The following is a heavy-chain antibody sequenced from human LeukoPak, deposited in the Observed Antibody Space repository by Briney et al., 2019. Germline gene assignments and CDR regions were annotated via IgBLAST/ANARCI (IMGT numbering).Heavy chain of an antibody. D-gene: IGHD2-15*01. J-gene: IGHJ5*02. Sequence: PSETLSLTCTVSGGSISNYYWSWIRQPAGKGLEWIGRISASGNTNYNPSLKSRVTISVDTSKNQFSLKLSSVTAADTAVYYCARYCSGGNCYNWFDPWGQGTLVTVSS. CDR2: ISASGNT. V-gene: IGHV4-4*07. CDR1: GGSISNYY. CDR3: ARYCSGGNCYNWFDP.